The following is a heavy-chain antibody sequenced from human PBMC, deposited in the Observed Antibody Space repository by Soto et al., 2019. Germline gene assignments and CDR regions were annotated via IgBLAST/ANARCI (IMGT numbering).Heavy chain of an antibody. Sequence: HPGGSLRLSCAASGFTFSSYWMSWVRQAPGKGLEWVANIKQDGSEKYYVDSVKGRFTISRDNAKNSLYLQMNSLRVEDTAVYYCARDRYSYYDFWSGSLPYYYYGMDVWGQGTTVTVSS. J-gene: IGHJ6*02. CDR2: IKQDGSEK. V-gene: IGHV3-7*01. D-gene: IGHD3-3*01. CDR3: ARDRYSYYDFWSGSLPYYYYGMDV. CDR1: GFTFSSYW.